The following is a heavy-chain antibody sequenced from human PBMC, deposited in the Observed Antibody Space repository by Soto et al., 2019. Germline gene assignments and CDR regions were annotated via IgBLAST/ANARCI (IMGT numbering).Heavy chain of an antibody. J-gene: IGHJ6*02. CDR1: GYTFTSYG. CDR2: ISAYNGNT. V-gene: IGHV1-18*04. CDR3: ARDNHCSGGSCYSYSYYDGMDV. Sequence: ASVKVSCKASGYTFTSYGISWVRQAPGQGLEWMGWISAYNGNTNYAQKLQGRVTMTTDTSTSTGYMELRSLRSDDTAVYYCARDNHCSGGSCYSYSYYDGMDVWGQGTTVTVSS. D-gene: IGHD2-15*01.